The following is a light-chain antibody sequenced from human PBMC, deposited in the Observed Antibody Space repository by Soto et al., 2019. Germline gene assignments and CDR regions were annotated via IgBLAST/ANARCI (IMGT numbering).Light chain of an antibody. CDR1: QSISSW. CDR2: DAS. Sequence: DIQMTQSPSTLSASVGDRVTITCRASQSISSWLAWYQQKPGKAPKLLIYDASSLESGVPSRFSGSGSGTEFTLTISSLQADDVATYYCHQYFSAPQAFGGGTKVEI. CDR3: HQYFSAPQA. J-gene: IGKJ4*01. V-gene: IGKV1-5*01.